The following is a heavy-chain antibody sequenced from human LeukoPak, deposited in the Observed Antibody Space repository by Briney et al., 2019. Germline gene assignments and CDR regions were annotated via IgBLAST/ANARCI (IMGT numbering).Heavy chain of an antibody. V-gene: IGHV1-2*02. J-gene: IGHJ5*02. D-gene: IGHD3-10*01. CDR2: INPNSGGT. Sequence: ASVKVSCKASGNTFTSYGFSWVRQAPGQGLEWMGWINPNSGGTNYAQEFQGRVTMTRDTSISTAYMELSTLRSDDTAVYYCALIGDHAWFDPWGQGTLVTVSS. CDR3: ALIGDHAWFDP. CDR1: GNTFTSYG.